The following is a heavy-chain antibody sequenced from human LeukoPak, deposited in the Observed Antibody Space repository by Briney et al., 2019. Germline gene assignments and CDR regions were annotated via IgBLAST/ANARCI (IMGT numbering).Heavy chain of an antibody. CDR1: GGSISSGGYY. J-gene: IGHJ4*02. Sequence: PPETLSLTCTVSGGSISSGGYYWNWIRQSPGKGLEWIGYIYHSGSTYSNPSLKSRVTMSVDRSKNQFSLRLSSVTAADTAVYYCARDSSGWLELGYWGQGTLVTVSS. CDR2: IYHSGST. V-gene: IGHV4-30-2*06. CDR3: ARDSSGWLELGY. D-gene: IGHD6-19*01.